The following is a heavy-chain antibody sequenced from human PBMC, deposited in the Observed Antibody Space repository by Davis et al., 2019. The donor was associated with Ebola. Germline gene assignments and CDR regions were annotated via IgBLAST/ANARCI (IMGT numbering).Heavy chain of an antibody. CDR1: GFTFGDYA. V-gene: IGHV3-49*03. CDR3: ARDNSNTHWPFYFDY. Sequence: PGGSLRLSCTASGFTFGDYAMSWFRQAPGKGLEWVGFIRSKAYGGTTEYAASVKGRFTISRDDSKSIAYLRMNSLRAEDTAVYYCARDNSNTHWPFYFDYWGQGTLVTVSS. D-gene: IGHD2/OR15-2a*01. CDR2: IRSKAYGGTT. J-gene: IGHJ4*02.